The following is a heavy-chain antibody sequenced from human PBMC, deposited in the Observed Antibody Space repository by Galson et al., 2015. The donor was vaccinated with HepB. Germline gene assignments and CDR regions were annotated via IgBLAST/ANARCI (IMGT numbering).Heavy chain of an antibody. CDR2: ISSSSSYI. CDR3: ARAGRVTYSSGWYQSY. CDR1: GFTFSSYS. Sequence: SLRLSCAASGFTFSSYSMNWVRQAPGKGLEWVSSISSSSSYIYYADSVKGPFTISRDNAKNSLYLQMNSLRAEDTAVYYCARAGRVTYSSGWYQSYWGQGTLVTVSS. V-gene: IGHV3-21*01. D-gene: IGHD6-19*01. J-gene: IGHJ4*02.